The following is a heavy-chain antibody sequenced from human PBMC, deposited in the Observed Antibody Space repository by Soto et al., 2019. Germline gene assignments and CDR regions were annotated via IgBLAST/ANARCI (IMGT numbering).Heavy chain of an antibody. CDR2: IYSGGTT. J-gene: IGHJ4*02. CDR1: GFTVSSHY. V-gene: IGHV3-66*01. CDR3: ARDAPYTSSHY. Sequence: GGSLRLSCAASGFTVSSHYMSWVRQAPGKGLEWVSIIYSGGTTYYADSVKGRFTISRDNSKNTLFLQMSSLRAEDTAVYYCARDAPYTSSHYWGQGTLVTVSS. D-gene: IGHD6-6*01.